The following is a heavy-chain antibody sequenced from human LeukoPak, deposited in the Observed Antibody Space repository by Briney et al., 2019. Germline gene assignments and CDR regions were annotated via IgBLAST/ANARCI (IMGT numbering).Heavy chain of an antibody. D-gene: IGHD5-12*01. Sequence: SGGSLRLSCAASGFTFSSYNMNWVRQAPGKGLEWVSSISSSSGYIYYADSVKGRFTISRDNAKNSLYLQMNSLRAEDTAVYYCARDGRQATDYWGQGTLVTVSS. V-gene: IGHV3-21*01. CDR1: GFTFSSYN. J-gene: IGHJ4*02. CDR3: ARDGRQATDY. CDR2: ISSSSGYI.